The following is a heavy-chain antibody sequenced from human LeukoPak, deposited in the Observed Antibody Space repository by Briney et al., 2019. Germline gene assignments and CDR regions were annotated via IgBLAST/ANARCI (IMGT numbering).Heavy chain of an antibody. J-gene: IGHJ6*02. V-gene: IGHV3-23*01. CDR3: ANPRLYYGMDV. Sequence: GGSLRLSCAASGFTFSSYAMSWVRQAPGKGLEWVSAISGGGDFIYYADSVKGRFTISRDNSKDALYLQMNSLRAEDTAVYFCANPRLYYGMDVWGRGTTVTVSS. CDR2: ISGGGDFI. CDR1: GFTFSSYA.